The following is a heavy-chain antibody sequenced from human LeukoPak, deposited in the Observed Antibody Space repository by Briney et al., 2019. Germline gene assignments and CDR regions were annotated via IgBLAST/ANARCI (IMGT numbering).Heavy chain of an antibody. V-gene: IGHV5-51*01. CDR2: IYPGDSDT. CDR3: ARPTLRWLQLEAFDI. CDR1: GYSFASYW. Sequence: RGESLKISCKGSGYSFASYWIGWVRQMPGKGLEWMGIIYPGDSDTRYSPSFQGQVTISADKSISTAYLQWSSLKASDTAMYYCARPTLRWLQLEAFDIWGQGTMVTVSS. J-gene: IGHJ3*02. D-gene: IGHD5-24*01.